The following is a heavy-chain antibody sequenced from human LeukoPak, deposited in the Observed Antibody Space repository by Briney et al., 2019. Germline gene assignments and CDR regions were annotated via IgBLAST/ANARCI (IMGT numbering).Heavy chain of an antibody. CDR2: INHSGST. D-gene: IGHD3-22*01. V-gene: IGHV4-34*01. CDR1: GGSFSGYY. J-gene: IGHJ4*02. CDR3: ARQLTSGKWLAIDY. Sequence: TSETLSLTCAVYGGSFSGYYWSWIRQPPGKGLEWIGEINHSGSTNYNPSLKSRVTISVDTSKNQFSLKLSSVTAADTAVYYCARQLTSGKWLAIDYWGQGTLVTVSS.